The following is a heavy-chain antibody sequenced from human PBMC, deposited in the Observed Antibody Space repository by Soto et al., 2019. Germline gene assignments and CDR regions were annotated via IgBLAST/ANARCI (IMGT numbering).Heavy chain of an antibody. Sequence: PSETLSLTCTVSGGSISSYYWSWIRQPPGKGLEWIGYIYYSGSTYYNPSLKSRVTISVDTSKNQFSLKLSSVTAADTAVYYCASAYDILTGYYKVSNWFDPWGQGTLVTVSS. CDR1: GGSISSYY. CDR3: ASAYDILTGYYKVSNWFDP. J-gene: IGHJ5*02. V-gene: IGHV4-59*08. CDR2: IYYSGST. D-gene: IGHD3-9*01.